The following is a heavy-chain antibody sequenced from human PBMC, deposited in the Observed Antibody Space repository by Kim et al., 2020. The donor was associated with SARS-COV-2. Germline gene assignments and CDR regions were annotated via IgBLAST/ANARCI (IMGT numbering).Heavy chain of an antibody. CDR2: IYYSGST. CDR1: GGSISSGHYS. D-gene: IGHD4-17*01. V-gene: IGHV4-31*03. Sequence: SETLSLTCSVSGGSISSGHYSWNWIRQHPGKGLEWIGHIYYSGSTYYNPSLKSRVTMSVDTSKNQFSLKLSSVTAADTAVYYCARTMTTVLFFNFWGQGTLVTVSS. CDR3: ARTMTTVLFFNF. J-gene: IGHJ4*02.